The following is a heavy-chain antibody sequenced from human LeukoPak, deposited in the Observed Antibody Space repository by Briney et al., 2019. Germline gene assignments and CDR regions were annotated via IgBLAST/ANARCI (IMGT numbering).Heavy chain of an antibody. CDR2: ITGSGDTT. Sequence: AGGSLRLSCAAPGFTFSTYSMNWVRLAPGKGLEWVSGITGSGDTTNYADSVRGRFTISRDSSKNTLYLQMNNLGAEDTAVYFCAKGKWETASYDPWDYWGQGTLVTVSS. D-gene: IGHD2-21*02. CDR1: GFTFSTYS. CDR3: AKGKWETASYDPWDY. J-gene: IGHJ4*02. V-gene: IGHV3-23*01.